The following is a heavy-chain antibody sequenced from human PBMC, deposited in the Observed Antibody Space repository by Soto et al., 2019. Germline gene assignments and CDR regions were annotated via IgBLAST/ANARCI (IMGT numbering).Heavy chain of an antibody. V-gene: IGHV3-30*14. CDR1: GFTFSSYA. J-gene: IGHJ4*02. Sequence: GGSLRLSCAASGFTFSSYAMHWVRQAPGKGLEWVALISYDGSDKDCADSVKTRLTISKDTSKNQVGLTMTNVDPVDTATYYCARIHGPSGNYDLDYWGQGTLVTVSS. CDR2: ISYDGSDK. D-gene: IGHD5-12*01. CDR3: ARIHGPSGNYDLDY.